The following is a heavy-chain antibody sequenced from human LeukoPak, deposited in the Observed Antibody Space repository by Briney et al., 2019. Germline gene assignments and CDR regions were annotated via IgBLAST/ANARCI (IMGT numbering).Heavy chain of an antibody. Sequence: AGGSLRLSCAASGFTFSSYAMSWVRQAPGKGLEWVSAISGSGGSTYYADSVKGRFTISRDNSKNTLYLQMNSLRAEDTAVYYCAKPMGATNLAFDIWGQGTMVTVSS. CDR2: ISGSGGST. D-gene: IGHD1-26*01. J-gene: IGHJ3*02. V-gene: IGHV3-23*01. CDR3: AKPMGATNLAFDI. CDR1: GFTFSSYA.